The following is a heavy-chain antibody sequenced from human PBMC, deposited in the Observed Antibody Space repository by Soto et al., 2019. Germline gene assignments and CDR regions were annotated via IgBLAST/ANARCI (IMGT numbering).Heavy chain of an antibody. CDR3: ATAVVVTGLNY. D-gene: IGHD3-22*01. Sequence: EVQLLESGGGLVQPGGSLRLSCAASGFTFSSYAMSWVRQAPGKGLEWVSAISGSGGSTYYADSVKGRFTISRDNSKNTLYLQMNSLKTEDTAVYYCATAVVVTGLNYWGQGTLVTVSS. J-gene: IGHJ4*02. CDR2: ISGSGGST. CDR1: GFTFSSYA. V-gene: IGHV3-23*01.